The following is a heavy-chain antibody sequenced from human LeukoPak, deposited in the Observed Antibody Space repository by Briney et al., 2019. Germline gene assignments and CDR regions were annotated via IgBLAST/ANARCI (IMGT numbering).Heavy chain of an antibody. Sequence: PSETLSLTCTVSGGSINTYFWTWIRQPAGKGLQWIGRIYPSGSTNYSPSLKSRLTMSVDTSNNQFSLKLSSVTAADTAVYYCARGGYSYGYGFDYWGQGTLVTVSS. CDR1: GGSINTYF. CDR3: ARGGYSYGYGFDY. V-gene: IGHV4-4*07. CDR2: IYPSGST. J-gene: IGHJ4*02. D-gene: IGHD5-18*01.